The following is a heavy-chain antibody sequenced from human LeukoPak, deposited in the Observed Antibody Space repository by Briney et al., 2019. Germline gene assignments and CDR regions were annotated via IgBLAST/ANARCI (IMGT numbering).Heavy chain of an antibody. V-gene: IGHV3-30*18. D-gene: IGHD3-22*01. CDR2: ISYDGSNK. CDR3: AKDTMIGGWDNWFDH. Sequence: VGSLRLSCAASGFTFSSYGMHWVRQAPGKGLEWVAVISYDGSNKYYAASVKARFTISRDNSKNTLYLQMTRLRAEDTAVYYCAKDTMIGGWDNWFDHWGQGTLVTVSS. J-gene: IGHJ5*02. CDR1: GFTFSSYG.